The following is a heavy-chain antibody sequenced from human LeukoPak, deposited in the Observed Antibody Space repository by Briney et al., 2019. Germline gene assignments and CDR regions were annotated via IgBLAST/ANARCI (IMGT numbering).Heavy chain of an antibody. V-gene: IGHV3-48*03. Sequence: GGSLRLSCAASGFTFSSYEMNWVRQAPGKGLEWVSHISSSGSIIYYADSVKGRFTISRDNPKNSLYLQMNSLRAEDTAVYYCARMNYDILTGYYLRAFDVWGQGTMVTVSS. D-gene: IGHD3-9*01. J-gene: IGHJ3*01. CDR1: GFTFSSYE. CDR2: ISSSGSII. CDR3: ARMNYDILTGYYLRAFDV.